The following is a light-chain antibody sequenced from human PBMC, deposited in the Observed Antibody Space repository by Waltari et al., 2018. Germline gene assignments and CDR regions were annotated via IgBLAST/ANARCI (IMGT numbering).Light chain of an antibody. CDR2: WAS. CDR1: QSLLFNANNKNY. Sequence: DIVMTQSPDSLAVSLGERATITCKSGQSLLFNANNKNYLAWFQQKPGQPPKRLIYWASTRESGVPDRCSGSGSGTDFTLTISSLQPADVAVYYCQQYLDTPSFGPGTRVEIK. V-gene: IGKV4-1*01. J-gene: IGKJ3*01. CDR3: QQYLDTPS.